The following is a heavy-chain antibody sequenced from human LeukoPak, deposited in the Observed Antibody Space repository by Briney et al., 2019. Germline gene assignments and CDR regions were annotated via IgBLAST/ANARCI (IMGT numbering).Heavy chain of an antibody. CDR3: ARALYHTFDY. CDR2: ISANNNNT. D-gene: IGHD2-2*01. V-gene: IGHV1-18*01. CDR1: GYSFTTYG. J-gene: IGHJ4*02. Sequence: APVKVSCKASGYSFTTYGISWVRQAPGQGLEWMGWISANNNNTDNVQKLQGRVTMTTDTSTSTAYMELRSLRSDDTAVYYCARALYHTFDYWGQGTLVTVSS.